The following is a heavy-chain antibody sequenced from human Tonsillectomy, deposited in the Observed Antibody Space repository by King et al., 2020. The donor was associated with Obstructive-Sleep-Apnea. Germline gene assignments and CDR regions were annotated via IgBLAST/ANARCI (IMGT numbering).Heavy chain of an antibody. CDR2: ISSSSSYI. CDR1: GFTFSSYS. Sequence: VQLVESGGGLVKPGGSLRLSCAASGFTFSSYSMKWVRQAPGKGLEWVSSISSSSSYIYYADSVKGRLTISRDNAKNSLYLQMNSLRAEDTAVYYCVRDRYSATEGRWGSGDYWGQGTLVTVSS. V-gene: IGHV3-21*01. J-gene: IGHJ4*02. D-gene: IGHD5-12*01. CDR3: VRDRYSATEGRWGSGDY.